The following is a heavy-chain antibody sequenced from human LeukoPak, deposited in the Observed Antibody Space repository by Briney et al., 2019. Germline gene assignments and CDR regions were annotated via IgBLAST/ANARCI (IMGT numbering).Heavy chain of an antibody. CDR3: ARALLWFGDITY. D-gene: IGHD3-10*01. J-gene: IGHJ4*02. CDR2: ISPYNGHT. V-gene: IGHV1-18*01. CDR1: GYTFTSYH. Sequence: ASVKVSCKASGYTFTSYHIRWVRQAPGQGLEWMGWISPYNGHTNYAQKLQGSVTMTTDTSPSTAYMELRSLRSDDTAVYYCARALLWFGDITYWGQGTLVTVSS.